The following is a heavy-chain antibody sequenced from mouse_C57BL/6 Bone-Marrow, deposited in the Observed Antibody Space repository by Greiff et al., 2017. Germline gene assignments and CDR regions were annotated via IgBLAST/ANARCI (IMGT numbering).Heavy chain of an antibody. CDR2: IDPENGDT. J-gene: IGHJ2*01. CDR3: TTWDSNYVDYFDY. Sequence: VQLQQSGAELVRPGASVKLSCTASGFNIKDDYMHWVKQRPEQGLEWIGWIDPENGDTEYASKFQGKATITADTSSNTAYLQLSSLTSEDTAVYYSTTWDSNYVDYFDYWGQGTTLTVSS. CDR1: GFNIKDDY. D-gene: IGHD2-5*01. V-gene: IGHV14-4*01.